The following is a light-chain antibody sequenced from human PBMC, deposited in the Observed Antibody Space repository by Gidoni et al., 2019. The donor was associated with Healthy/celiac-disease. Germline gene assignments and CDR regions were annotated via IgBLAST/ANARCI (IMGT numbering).Light chain of an antibody. CDR3: QQSYSTPLT. CDR1: QSISSY. V-gene: IGKV1-39*01. CDR2: AAS. J-gene: IGKJ3*01. Sequence: DIQMTQSPSSLSASVGDRVTITCRASQSISSYLNWYQQKPGKAPKLLIYAASSVQSGVPSRFSGSGSGTDFTLTISSLQPEDFATYYCQQSYSTPLTFGPGTKVEIK.